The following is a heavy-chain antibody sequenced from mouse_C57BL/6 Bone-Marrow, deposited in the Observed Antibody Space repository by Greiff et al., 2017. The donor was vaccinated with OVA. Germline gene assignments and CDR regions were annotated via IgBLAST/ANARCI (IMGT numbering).Heavy chain of an antibody. J-gene: IGHJ2*01. CDR2: ISSGSSTI. D-gene: IGHD4-1*01. CDR3: ARQGVWDGGY. CDR1: GFTFSDYG. Sequence: EVKLVESGGGLVKPGGSLKLSCAASGFTFSDYGMHWVRQAPEKGLEWVAYISSGSSTIYYADTVKGRFTISRDNAKNTLFLQMTSLRSEDTAMYYCARQGVWDGGYWGQGTTLTVSS. V-gene: IGHV5-17*01.